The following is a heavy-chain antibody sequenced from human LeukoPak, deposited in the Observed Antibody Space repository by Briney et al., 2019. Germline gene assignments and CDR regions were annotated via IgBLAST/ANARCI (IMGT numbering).Heavy chain of an antibody. CDR1: GFTFSDYD. D-gene: IGHD2-2*01. J-gene: IGHJ4*02. CDR3: AKSTQCDN. CDR2: ISYGGEST. Sequence: GGSLRLSCAASGFTFSDYDIHWVRQAPGKGLEWVSTISYGGESTYYTDSVKGRFTISKDNSKNTLYLQMNSLRAEDTAVYYCAKSTQCDNWGQGTLVTVSS. V-gene: IGHV3-23*01.